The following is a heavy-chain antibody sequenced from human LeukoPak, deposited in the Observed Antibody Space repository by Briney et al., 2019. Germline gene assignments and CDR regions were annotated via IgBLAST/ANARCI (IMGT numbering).Heavy chain of an antibody. CDR1: GHTFTSYG. Sequence: ASVKVSCKASGHTFTSYGISWVRQAPGQGLEWMGWISAYNGNTNYAQKLQGRVTMTTDTSTSTAYMELRSLRSDDTAVYYCARVLYGDYPYTLDYWGQGTLVTVSS. CDR2: ISAYNGNT. D-gene: IGHD4-17*01. J-gene: IGHJ4*02. V-gene: IGHV1-18*01. CDR3: ARVLYGDYPYTLDY.